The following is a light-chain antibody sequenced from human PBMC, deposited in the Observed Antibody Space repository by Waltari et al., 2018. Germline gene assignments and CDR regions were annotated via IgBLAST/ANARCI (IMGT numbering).Light chain of an antibody. V-gene: IGLV1-44*01. CDR2: TYN. CDR3: AAWDDSLDAYV. J-gene: IGLJ1*01. Sequence: QPVLTQPPSTSGTPGQRVTISCSGSSSNIGSHSVTWYQQLPGTAPKLLIYTYNGPPSGVPDRFSGSRSGTSATLAISGLRSEDEAEYYCAAWDDSLDAYVFGTGTKVTVL. CDR1: SSNIGSHS.